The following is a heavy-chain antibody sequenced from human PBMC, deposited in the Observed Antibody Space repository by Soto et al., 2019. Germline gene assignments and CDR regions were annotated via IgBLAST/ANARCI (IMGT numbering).Heavy chain of an antibody. J-gene: IGHJ4*02. V-gene: IGHV4-31*03. Sequence: SETLSLTCTVSGGSISSGGYYWSWIRQHPGKGLEWIGYIYYSGSTYYNPSLKSRVTISVDTSKNQFSLKLSSVTAADTAMYYCARLQAAAGDNDITFDYWGQGTLVTVSS. CDR2: IYYSGST. D-gene: IGHD6-13*01. CDR3: ARLQAAAGDNDITFDY. CDR1: GGSISSGGYY.